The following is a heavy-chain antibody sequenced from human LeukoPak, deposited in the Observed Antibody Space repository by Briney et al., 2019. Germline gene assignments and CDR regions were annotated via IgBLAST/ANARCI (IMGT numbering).Heavy chain of an antibody. CDR2: IKKDGGEK. D-gene: IGHD5-18*01. J-gene: IGHJ4*02. V-gene: IGHV3-7*01. Sequence: GGSLSLSCAASGFTFSSYWMSWVRQAPGKGLEWVANIKKDGGEKYYVDSVRGRFTSSRDKAKNPLYLQVNSLRAEDTAVYYCARHLSGVTGYTYGRGIDYWGQGTLVTVSS. CDR3: ARHLSGVTGYTYGRGIDY. CDR1: GFTFSSYW.